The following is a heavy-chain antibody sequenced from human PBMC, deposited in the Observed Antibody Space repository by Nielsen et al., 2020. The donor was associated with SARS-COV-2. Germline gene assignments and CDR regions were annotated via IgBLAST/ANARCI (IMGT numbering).Heavy chain of an antibody. CDR1: GFTFSSYS. Sequence: GESLKISCAASGFTFSSYSMNWVRQAPGKGLEWVSSISSSSSYIYYADSVKGRFTISRDNAKNTLYLQMNSLRAEDTAVYYCASFPPRGPNDYWGQGTLVTVSS. J-gene: IGHJ4*02. CDR2: ISSSSSYI. CDR3: ASFPPRGPNDY. V-gene: IGHV3-21*01. D-gene: IGHD3-10*01.